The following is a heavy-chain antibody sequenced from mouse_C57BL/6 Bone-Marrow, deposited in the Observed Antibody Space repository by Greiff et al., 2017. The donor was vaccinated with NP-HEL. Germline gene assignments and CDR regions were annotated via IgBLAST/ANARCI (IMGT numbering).Heavy chain of an antibody. Sequence: EVKLMESEGGLVQPGSSMKLSCTASGFTFSDYYMACVRQVPEKGLEWVANINYDGSSTYYLDSLKSRFIISRDNAKNILYLQMRSLKSEDTATYYCAREGGLRRRTYAMDYWGQGTSVTVSS. V-gene: IGHV5-16*01. CDR2: INYDGSST. CDR1: GFTFSDYY. D-gene: IGHD2-4*01. CDR3: AREGGLRRRTYAMDY. J-gene: IGHJ4*01.